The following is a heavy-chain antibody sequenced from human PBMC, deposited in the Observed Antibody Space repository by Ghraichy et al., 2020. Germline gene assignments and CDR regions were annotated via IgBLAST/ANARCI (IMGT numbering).Heavy chain of an antibody. D-gene: IGHD6-13*01. V-gene: IGHV3-30*04. J-gene: IGHJ4*02. Sequence: LNISCAASGFTFSSYAMHWVRQAPGKGLEWVAVISYDGSNKYYADSVKGRFTISRDNSKNTLYLQMNSLRAEDTAVYYCARVVYSSSWYPPDYWGQGTLVTVSS. CDR3: ARVVYSSSWYPPDY. CDR1: GFTFSSYA. CDR2: ISYDGSNK.